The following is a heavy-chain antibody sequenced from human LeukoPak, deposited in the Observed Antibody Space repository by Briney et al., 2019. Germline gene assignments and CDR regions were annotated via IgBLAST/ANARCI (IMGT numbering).Heavy chain of an antibody. CDR2: IYTSGST. V-gene: IGHV4-4*07. CDR3: ARASYSYDINGWVPFDY. D-gene: IGHD3-22*01. Sequence: IPSETLSLTCTVSGGSISSYYWSWIRQPAGKGLEWIGRIYTSGSTNYNPSLKSRVTISGDTSKNQFSLRLSSVTAADTAVYYCARASYSYDINGWVPFDYWGQGTLVTVSS. CDR1: GGSISSYY. J-gene: IGHJ4*02.